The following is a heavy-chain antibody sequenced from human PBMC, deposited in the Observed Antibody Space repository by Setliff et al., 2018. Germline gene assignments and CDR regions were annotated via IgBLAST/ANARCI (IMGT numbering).Heavy chain of an antibody. CDR3: AGGNYAYWYFDL. CDR1: GGSISSDY. J-gene: IGHJ2*01. D-gene: IGHD1-7*01. CDR2: LSPSGNT. Sequence: PSETLSLTCVVSGGSISSDYWGWIWQPAGKGLEWIGRLSPSGNTNYSPSLKSRVTMSLDTSKNYFSLKLKSVTAADTAIYFCAGGNYAYWYFDLWGRGTLVTVSS. V-gene: IGHV4-4*07.